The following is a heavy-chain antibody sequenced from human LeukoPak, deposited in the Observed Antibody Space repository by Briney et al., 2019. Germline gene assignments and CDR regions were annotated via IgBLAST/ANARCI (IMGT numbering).Heavy chain of an antibody. CDR2: ISGDGTTT. J-gene: IGHJ4*02. Sequence: KPGGSLRLSCATSGFTFSTSWMHWVRQAPGKWLVWVSRISGDGTTTTYADSVKGRFTISRDNAKNTLFLQMNSLRVDDTAVYYCTRVRSSSWYDYWGQGALVTVSS. V-gene: IGHV3-74*01. CDR3: TRVRSSSWYDY. D-gene: IGHD6-13*01. CDR1: GFTFSTSW.